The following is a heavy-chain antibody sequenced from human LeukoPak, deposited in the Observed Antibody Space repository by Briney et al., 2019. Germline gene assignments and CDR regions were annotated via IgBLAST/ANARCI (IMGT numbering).Heavy chain of an antibody. CDR2: INHSGST. D-gene: IGHD3-22*01. CDR3: ARGLYDSSGYRY. Sequence: PETLSHTCAVYGGSFSGYYWSWIRQPPGKGLEWIGEINHSGSTNYNPSLKSRVTISVDTSKNQFSLKLSSVTAADTAVYYCARGLYDSSGYRYWGQGTLVTVSS. CDR1: GGSFSGYY. J-gene: IGHJ4*02. V-gene: IGHV4-34*01.